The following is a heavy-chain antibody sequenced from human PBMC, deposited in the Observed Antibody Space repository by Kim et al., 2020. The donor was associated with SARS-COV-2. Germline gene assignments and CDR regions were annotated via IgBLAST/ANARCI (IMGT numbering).Heavy chain of an antibody. CDR2: IYYSGST. CDR3: ARGSPLLYYGMDV. V-gene: IGHV4-31*03. Sequence: SETLSLTCTVSGVSISSGGYYWSWIRQHPGKGLEWIGYIYYSGSTYYNPSLKSRVTISVDTSKNQFSLKLSSVTAADTAVYYCARGSPLLYYGMDVWGQGTTVTVSS. J-gene: IGHJ6*02. D-gene: IGHD1-26*01. CDR1: GVSISSGGYY.